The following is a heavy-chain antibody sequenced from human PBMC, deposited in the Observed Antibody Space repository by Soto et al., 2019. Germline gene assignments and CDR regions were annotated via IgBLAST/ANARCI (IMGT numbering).Heavy chain of an antibody. CDR1: GGSISSSNW. Sequence: PSETLSLTCAVSGGSISSSNWWSWVRQPPGKGLEWIGEIYHSGSTNYNPSLKSRVTISVDKSKNQFSLKLSSVTAADTAVYYCPRAGTGGYPGCDVARTYWFDPWGQGTLVTVSS. D-gene: IGHD5-12*01. V-gene: IGHV4-4*02. CDR2: IYHSGST. J-gene: IGHJ5*02. CDR3: PRAGTGGYPGCDVARTYWFDP.